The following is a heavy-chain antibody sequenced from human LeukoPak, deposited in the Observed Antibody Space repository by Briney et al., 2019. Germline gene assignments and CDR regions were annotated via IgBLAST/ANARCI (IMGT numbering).Heavy chain of an antibody. CDR3: ARLAPAGLLV. V-gene: IGHV4-30-2*01. Sequence: PSQTLSLTCAVSGGSISSGGYSWNWIRQPPGKGLAGKGLEWTGYIYHSGGTYYNPSLKSRVNITVDRSKNQFSLKLSSVTAADTAVYYCARLAPAGLLVWGQGTLVTVSS. D-gene: IGHD6-13*01. CDR2: IYHSGGT. CDR1: GGSISSGGYS. J-gene: IGHJ4*02.